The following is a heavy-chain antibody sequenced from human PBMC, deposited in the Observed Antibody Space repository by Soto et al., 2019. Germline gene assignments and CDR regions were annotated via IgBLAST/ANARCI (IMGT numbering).Heavy chain of an antibody. D-gene: IGHD3-16*01. CDR3: GREGGDYGMDV. V-gene: IGHV3-33*01. Sequence: QVQLVESGGGVVQPGRSLRLSCAASGFTFSSYGMHWVRQAPGKGLEWVAVIWYDGSNKYYADSVKGRFTISRDNSKKTLYLQMNSMRAEDTAVYYCGREGGDYGMDVWGQGTTVTGSS. J-gene: IGHJ6*02. CDR2: IWYDGSNK. CDR1: GFTFSSYG.